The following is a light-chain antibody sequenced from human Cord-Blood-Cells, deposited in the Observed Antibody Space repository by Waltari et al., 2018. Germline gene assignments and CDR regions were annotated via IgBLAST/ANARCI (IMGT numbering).Light chain of an antibody. Sequence: QSVLTQPPSASGTPGQRVTTPCSGSSSNIGSNYVYWYHHLPGTAPKLLIYRNNQRPSGVPDRFSGSKSGTSASLAISGLRSEDEADYYCAAWDDGLSGWVFGGGTKLTVL. CDR1: SSNIGSNY. V-gene: IGLV1-47*01. CDR3: AAWDDGLSGWV. CDR2: RNN. J-gene: IGLJ3*02.